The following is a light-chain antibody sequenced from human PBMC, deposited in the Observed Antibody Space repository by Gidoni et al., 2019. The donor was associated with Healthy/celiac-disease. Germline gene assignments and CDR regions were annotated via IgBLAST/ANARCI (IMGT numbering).Light chain of an antibody. Sequence: EIVLTQSPGTLSLSPGERATLSCRASQSVSSSYLACYQQKPGQAPRLLIHGASSRATGIPDRFSGSGFGTDFTLTISRLEPEDFAVYYCQQYGSSPPYTFGQGTKLEIK. J-gene: IGKJ2*01. CDR3: QQYGSSPPYT. CDR2: GAS. CDR1: QSVSSSY. V-gene: IGKV3-20*01.